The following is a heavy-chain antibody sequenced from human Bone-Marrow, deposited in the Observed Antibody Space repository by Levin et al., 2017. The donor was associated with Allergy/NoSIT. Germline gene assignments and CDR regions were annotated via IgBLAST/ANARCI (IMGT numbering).Heavy chain of an antibody. J-gene: IGHJ3*02. CDR3: ARAGYSSSSGDAFDI. D-gene: IGHD6-6*01. Sequence: GGSLRLSCAASGFTFSSYGMHWVRQAPGKGLEWVAVIWYDGSNKYYADSVKGRFTIYRDNSKNTLYLQMNSLRAEDTAVYYCARAGYSSSSGDAFDIWGQGTMVTVSS. V-gene: IGHV3-33*01. CDR1: GFTFSSYG. CDR2: IWYDGSNK.